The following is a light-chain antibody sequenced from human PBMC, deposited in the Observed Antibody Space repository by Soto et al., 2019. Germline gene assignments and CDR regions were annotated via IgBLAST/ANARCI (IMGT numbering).Light chain of an antibody. Sequence: DIQMAQSASSLSASLGDRVTITCGASQGISSYLAWYQQKPGKAPKLLIYAASTLQSGVPSRFSGSGYGTEFNLTISSLQTEDFATYYCQQLNSYPITFGQGTRLEIK. J-gene: IGKJ5*01. CDR3: QQLNSYPIT. CDR2: AAS. V-gene: IGKV1-9*01. CDR1: QGISSY.